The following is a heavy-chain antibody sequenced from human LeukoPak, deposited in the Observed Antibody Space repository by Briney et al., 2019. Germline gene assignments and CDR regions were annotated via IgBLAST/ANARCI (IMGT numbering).Heavy chain of an antibody. J-gene: IGHJ4*02. Sequence: GGSLTLSCAASGFTLSSYSMNWVRQAPGKGLEWVSSISSSGTYIYYADSVKGRLTIARDNAKNSLFLQMNSLRAEDTAVYYCARGPRAYSGIYSDFWGQGTLVTVSS. CDR1: GFTLSSYS. V-gene: IGHV3-21*01. D-gene: IGHD1-26*01. CDR3: ARGPRAYSGIYSDF. CDR2: ISSSGTYI.